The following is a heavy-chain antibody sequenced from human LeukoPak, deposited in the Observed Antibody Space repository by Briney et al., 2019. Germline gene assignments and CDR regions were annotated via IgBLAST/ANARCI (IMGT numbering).Heavy chain of an antibody. CDR1: GGSISSSSYY. J-gene: IGHJ4*02. V-gene: IGHV4-39*01. D-gene: IGHD1-14*01. CDR2: IYYTGIT. CDR3: ARRGNRDPDY. Sequence: SETLSLTCTVSGGSISSSSYYWGWIRQPPGKGLEWIGSIYYTGITYSNPSLKSRVTISVDTSKNQFSLKVSSVTAADTAVYYCARRGNRDPDYWGQGALVTVSS.